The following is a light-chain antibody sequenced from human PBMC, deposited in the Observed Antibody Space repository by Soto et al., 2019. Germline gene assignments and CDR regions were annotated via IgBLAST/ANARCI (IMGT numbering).Light chain of an antibody. J-gene: IGKJ1*01. V-gene: IGKV1-5*01. Sequence: DIQMTQSPSTLSASVGDRVTITCRASQFISSWLAWYQQKPGKVPKLLIFHSSNLESGVPSRFSGSGSGTEFTLTISSLQPDDFATYYCQQYNSYPWTFRQGTKVEI. CDR1: QFISSW. CDR2: HSS. CDR3: QQYNSYPWT.